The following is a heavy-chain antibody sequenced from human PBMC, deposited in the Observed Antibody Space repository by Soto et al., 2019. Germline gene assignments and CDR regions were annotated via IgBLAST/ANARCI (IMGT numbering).Heavy chain of an antibody. J-gene: IGHJ6*02. CDR2: IYPGDSDT. D-gene: IGHD6-13*01. V-gene: IGHV5-51*01. CDR3: ARLGSSSWYSDYYYYGMDV. CDR1: GYSLTSYW. Sequence: PGESLKISCKGSGYSLTSYWIGWVRQMPGKGLEWMGIIYPGDSDTRYSPSFQGQVTISADKSISTAYLQWSSLKASDTAMYYCARLGSSSWYSDYYYYGMDVWGQGTTVTVSS.